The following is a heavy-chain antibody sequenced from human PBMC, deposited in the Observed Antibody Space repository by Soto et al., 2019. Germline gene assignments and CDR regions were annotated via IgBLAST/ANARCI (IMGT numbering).Heavy chain of an antibody. CDR1: GYTFTSYTFTSYS. V-gene: IGHV1-46*03. CDR2: INPSGGTT. CDR3: ARAYGSQPSYLQY. Sequence: QVQLVQSGAEVKKPGASVKVSCKASGYTFTSYTFTSYSIHWVRQAPGQGLEWMGIINPSGGTTSYAQKFQGRVTMTGDTSTSTVYMELSSLRSEDTAVYHCARAYGSQPSYLQYWGQGTLVTVSS. J-gene: IGHJ1*01. D-gene: IGHD2-2*01.